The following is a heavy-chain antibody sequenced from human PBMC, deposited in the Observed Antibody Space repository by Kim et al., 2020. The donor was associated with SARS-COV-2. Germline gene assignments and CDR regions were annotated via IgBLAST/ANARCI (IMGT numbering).Heavy chain of an antibody. J-gene: IGHJ6*02. D-gene: IGHD5-12*01. CDR3: AKAKEIVATIYYGMDV. V-gene: IGHV3-9*01. Sequence: DSGKGRITISRDNAKNSLYLQMNSLRAEDTALYYCAKAKEIVATIYYGMDVWGQGTTVTVSS.